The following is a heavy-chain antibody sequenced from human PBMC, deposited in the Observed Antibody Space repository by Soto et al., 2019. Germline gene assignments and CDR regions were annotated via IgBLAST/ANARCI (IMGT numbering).Heavy chain of an antibody. CDR1: GGTXSSYA. Sequence: QVQLVQSGXXXKKPGXSVKVSXKASGGTXSSYAISXVRQAPGQGLXWMGGILPIFGTANYAQKFQGRVTITADESTSTAYMELSSLRSEDTAVYYCARGNDWFDPWGQGTLVTVSS. CDR3: ARGNDWFDP. CDR2: ILPIFGTA. J-gene: IGHJ5*02. V-gene: IGHV1-69*01.